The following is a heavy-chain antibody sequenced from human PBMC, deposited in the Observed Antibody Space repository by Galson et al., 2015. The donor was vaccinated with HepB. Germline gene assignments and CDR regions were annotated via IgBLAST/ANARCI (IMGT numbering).Heavy chain of an antibody. CDR2: IYTSGST. J-gene: IGHJ4*02. Sequence: SETLSLTCTVSGGSISSYYWSWIRQPAGKGLEWIGRIYTSGSTNYNPSLKSRVTMSVDTSKNQFSLKLSSVTAADMAVYYCARHLRGYCSSPSCHSDYWGQGTLVTVSS. D-gene: IGHD2-2*01. CDR1: GGSISSYY. CDR3: ARHLRGYCSSPSCHSDY. V-gene: IGHV4-4*07.